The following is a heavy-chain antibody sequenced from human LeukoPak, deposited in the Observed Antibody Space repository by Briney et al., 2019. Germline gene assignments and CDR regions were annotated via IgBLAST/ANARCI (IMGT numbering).Heavy chain of an antibody. CDR1: GFTFSRYG. V-gene: IGHV3-33*01. CDR3: ARALYCSGGSCYSGGMVY. CDR2: IWYDGSNK. J-gene: IGHJ4*02. Sequence: AGGSLRLSCAASGFTFSRYGMHWVRQAPGKGLEWVAVIWYDGSNKYYADSVKGRFTISRDNSKNTLYLQMNSLRAEDTAVYYRARALYCSGGSCYSGGMVYWGQGTLVTVSS. D-gene: IGHD2-15*01.